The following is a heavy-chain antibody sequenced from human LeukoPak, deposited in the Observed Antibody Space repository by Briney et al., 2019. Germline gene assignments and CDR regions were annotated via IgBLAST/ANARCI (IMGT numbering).Heavy chain of an antibody. CDR1: GFTFNNYG. CDR2: ISYDGGNT. Sequence: GRSLRLSCAASGFTFNNYGMHWVRQAPGKGLEWVAVISYDGGNTYHADSVRGRFTISRDNSKNTLYLQMNSLRAEDTAVYYCATLGGAGIFGAFDSWGQGTLVTVSS. J-gene: IGHJ4*02. V-gene: IGHV3-30*03. D-gene: IGHD2-15*01. CDR3: ATLGGAGIFGAFDS.